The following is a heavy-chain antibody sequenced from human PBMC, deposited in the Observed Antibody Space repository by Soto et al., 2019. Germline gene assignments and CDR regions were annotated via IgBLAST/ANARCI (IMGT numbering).Heavy chain of an antibody. D-gene: IGHD2-2*01. CDR1: GFTFSSYS. J-gene: IGHJ5*02. Sequence: EVQLVESGGGLVQPGGSLRLSCAASGFTFSSYSMNWVRQAPGKGLEWVSYISSSSSTIYYADSVKGRFTISRDNAKNSLYLQMNSMRAEETAVYYCAREYCSSTSCLNLFDPWGQGTLVPVSS. CDR2: ISSSSSTI. CDR3: AREYCSSTSCLNLFDP. V-gene: IGHV3-48*01.